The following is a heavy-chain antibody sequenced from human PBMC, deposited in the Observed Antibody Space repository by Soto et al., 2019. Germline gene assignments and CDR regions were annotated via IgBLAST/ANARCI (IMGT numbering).Heavy chain of an antibody. CDR3: ARKYHFGSGSYLYYFDY. V-gene: IGHV3-23*01. CDR1: GFTFSHYA. Sequence: PGGSLRLSCAASGFTFSHYAMSWVRKAPGKGLEWVSTIAADGGSTYYGDSVKGRFSISRDNSKNTLFLQLNSLRAEDTAVYYCARKYHFGSGSYLYYFDYWGQGGLVTVSS. D-gene: IGHD3-10*01. J-gene: IGHJ4*02. CDR2: IAADGGST.